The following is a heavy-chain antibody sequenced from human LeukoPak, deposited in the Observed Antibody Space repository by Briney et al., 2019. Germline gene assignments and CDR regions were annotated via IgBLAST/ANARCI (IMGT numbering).Heavy chain of an antibody. CDR2: ISGNAGGT. J-gene: IGHJ4*02. CDR3: AKAPPLNYYATSNSDY. Sequence: PGGSLRLSCAASGFTFSSYAMSWVRQAPGKGLEWVSAISGNAGGTYYADSVKGRVTISRDNSKNTLYLQMHSLRVEDTALYYCAKAPPLNYYATSNSDYWGQGTLVTVSS. D-gene: IGHD3-10*01. V-gene: IGHV3-23*01. CDR1: GFTFSSYA.